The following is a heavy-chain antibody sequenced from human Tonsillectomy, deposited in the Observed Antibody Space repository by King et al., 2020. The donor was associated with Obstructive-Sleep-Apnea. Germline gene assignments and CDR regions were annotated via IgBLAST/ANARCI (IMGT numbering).Heavy chain of an antibody. CDR2: MYYSGNT. Sequence: VQLQESGPGLVKPSETLSLTCTVSGGSISNYYWSWIRQPPGKGLEWIGYMYYSGNTNFNPSLKSRVTISADTSKIQFSLRLSSVTAADTALYYCARHRGVEDYGDYGDYFDYWGQGTLVTVSS. J-gene: IGHJ4*02. D-gene: IGHD4-17*01. CDR3: ARHRGVEDYGDYGDYFDY. V-gene: IGHV4-59*08. CDR1: GGSISNYY.